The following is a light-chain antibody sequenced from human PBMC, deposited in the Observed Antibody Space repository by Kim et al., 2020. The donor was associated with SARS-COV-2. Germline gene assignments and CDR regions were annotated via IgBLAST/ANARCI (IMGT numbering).Light chain of an antibody. Sequence: SSELTQDPVVSVALGQTVRITCQGDSLRSYYATWYQQKPRQAPVVVIYGRNNRPSGIPDRFSGSASGNTASLTISETQAEDEADFYCQSRDSGGKVVFGGGTKLTVL. V-gene: IGLV3-19*01. J-gene: IGLJ2*01. CDR2: GRN. CDR1: SLRSYY. CDR3: QSRDSGGKVV.